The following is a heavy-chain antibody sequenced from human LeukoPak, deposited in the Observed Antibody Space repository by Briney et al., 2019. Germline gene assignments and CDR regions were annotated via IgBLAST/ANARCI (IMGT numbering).Heavy chain of an antibody. D-gene: IGHD3-3*01. CDR2: IYYSGST. J-gene: IGHJ4*02. V-gene: IGHV4-30-4*08. CDR1: GGSISSGDYY. Sequence: SETLSLTCTVSGGSISSGDYYWSWIRQPPGEGLEWIGYIYYSGSTYYNPSLKSRVTISVDTSKNQFSLKLSSVTAADTAVYYCAITGDFWSGYRFDYWGQGTLVTVSS. CDR3: AITGDFWSGYRFDY.